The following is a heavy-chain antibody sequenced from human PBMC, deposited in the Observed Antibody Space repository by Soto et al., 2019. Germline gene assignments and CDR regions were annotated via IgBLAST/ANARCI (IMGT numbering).Heavy chain of an antibody. CDR2: MGGSGSTT. D-gene: IGHD4-17*01. CDR3: AKEPYGDYGYHFDY. J-gene: IGHJ4*02. Sequence: GESLTISCAASGFTFSSYAMAWVRQAPGKGLEWVSSMGGSGSTTYYADSVKGRFIISRDNSKETLYLHMNSLRVEDTAVYYCAKEPYGDYGYHFDYWGQGILVTVSS. CDR1: GFTFSSYA. V-gene: IGHV3-23*01.